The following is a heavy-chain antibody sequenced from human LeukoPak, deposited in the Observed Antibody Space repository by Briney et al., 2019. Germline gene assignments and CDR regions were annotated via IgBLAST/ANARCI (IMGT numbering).Heavy chain of an antibody. V-gene: IGHV1-69*13. CDR1: GGTFSSYV. CDR3: ARRGSAAFDI. Sequence: GASVKVSCKASGGTFSSYVISWVRQAPGQGLEWMGRIIPISGTANNAQKFQGRVTITADESTSTVYMELSSLRSEDTAVYYCARRGSAAFDIWGQGTMVTVSS. D-gene: IGHD1-14*01. CDR2: IIPISGTA. J-gene: IGHJ3*02.